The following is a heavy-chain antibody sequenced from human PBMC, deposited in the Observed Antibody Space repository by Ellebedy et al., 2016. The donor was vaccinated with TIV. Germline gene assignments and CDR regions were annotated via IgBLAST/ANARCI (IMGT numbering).Heavy chain of an antibody. V-gene: IGHV4-59*01. J-gene: IGHJ4*02. CDR1: GGSINSYY. CDR2: IHHSGNT. Sequence: MPSETLSLTCSVSGGSINSYYWTWIRQPPGQGLEWIGDIHHSGNTHIHPSLKSRVTLSLDTSKNQFSLDLSSVTAADTAVYYCARSSMIVVVPFDYWGQGTLVTVSS. D-gene: IGHD3-22*01. CDR3: ARSSMIVVVPFDY.